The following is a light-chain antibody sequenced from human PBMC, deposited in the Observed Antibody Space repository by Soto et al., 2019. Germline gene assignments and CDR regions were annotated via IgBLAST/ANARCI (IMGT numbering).Light chain of an antibody. CDR2: RNN. CDR3: AAWDDSLSGVV. V-gene: IGLV1-47*01. CDR1: SSNIGSNY. J-gene: IGLJ3*02. Sequence: QSVLTQPPSASGTPGQRVTISCSGSSSNIGSNYVYWYQQLPGTAPKLLIYRNNQRPSGVPDRFSGSKSGTSASLAISGHRSEDEANYYCAAWDDSLSGVVFGGGTQLT.